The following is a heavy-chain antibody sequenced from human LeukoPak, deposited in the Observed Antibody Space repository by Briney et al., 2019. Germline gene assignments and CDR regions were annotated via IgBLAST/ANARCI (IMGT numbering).Heavy chain of an antibody. D-gene: IGHD4-17*01. Sequence: SETLSLTCTVSGGSISSYYWSWIRQPPGKGLEWIAYISDIGSINYNPSLKSRVTISLDTSKNQFSLKLSSVTAADTAVYYCARALGTTSYYNWFDPWGQGTLVTVSS. CDR3: ARALGTTSYYNWFDP. V-gene: IGHV4-59*01. CDR2: ISDIGSI. CDR1: GGSISSYY. J-gene: IGHJ5*02.